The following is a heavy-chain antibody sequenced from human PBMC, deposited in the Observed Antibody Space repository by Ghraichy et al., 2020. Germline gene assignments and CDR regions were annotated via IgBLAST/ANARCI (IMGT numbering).Heavy chain of an antibody. J-gene: IGHJ4*02. CDR3: ARMDYFDC. Sequence: ETLSLTCAASGFSLSIYSMNWVRQAPGKGLEWVSSISSTSSYISYLDSVRGRFTISRDNAKNSLYLQMDSLRDEDTAVYYCARMDYFDCWGQGTLVTVSS. CDR1: GFSLSIYS. CDR2: ISSTSSYI. V-gene: IGHV3-21*01.